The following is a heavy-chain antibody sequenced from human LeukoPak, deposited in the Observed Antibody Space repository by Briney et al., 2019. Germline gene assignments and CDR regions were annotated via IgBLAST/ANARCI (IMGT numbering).Heavy chain of an antibody. V-gene: IGHV3-74*01. CDR3: ARELIPSTYYDFWSGYPFDY. J-gene: IGHJ4*02. CDR1: GFTFSSSW. D-gene: IGHD3-3*01. CDR2: IKTDGSTT. Sequence: GGSLRLSCAVSGFTFSSSWMHWVRQAPGKGLVWVSHIKTDGSTTAYADSVKGRFTISRDNAKNTLYLQMNSLRAEDTAVYYCARELIPSTYYDFWSGYPFDYWGQGTLVTVSS.